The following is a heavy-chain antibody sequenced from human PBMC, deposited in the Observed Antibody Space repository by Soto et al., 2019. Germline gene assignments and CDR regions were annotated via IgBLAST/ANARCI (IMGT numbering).Heavy chain of an antibody. CDR2: IYYNGHT. CDR1: GASVSSGRYY. D-gene: IGHD6-13*01. V-gene: IGHV4-61*01. Sequence: SETLSLTCTVSGASVSSGRYYWSWIRQPPGKKLEWMGYIYYNGHTDYNPSLKSRVTISVDTSKNQFSLMLTSVTAADTAVYYCARVFSSSWFYYFDSWGQGTLVTVSS. J-gene: IGHJ4*02. CDR3: ARVFSSSWFYYFDS.